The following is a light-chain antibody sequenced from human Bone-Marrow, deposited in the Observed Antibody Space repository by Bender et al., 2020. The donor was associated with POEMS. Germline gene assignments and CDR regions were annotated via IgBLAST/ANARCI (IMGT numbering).Light chain of an antibody. CDR1: SSNVGSYNR. V-gene: IGLV2-23*01. CDR2: EDI. Sequence: QSALTQPASVSGSPGQSITISCTGSSSNVGSYNRVSWFQRHPGKAPKLMIYEDIKRPSGVSNRFSGSKSDNTASLTISGLQAEDEADFYCCSYADNSVWVFGGGTKLTVL. CDR3: CSYADNSVWV. J-gene: IGLJ3*02.